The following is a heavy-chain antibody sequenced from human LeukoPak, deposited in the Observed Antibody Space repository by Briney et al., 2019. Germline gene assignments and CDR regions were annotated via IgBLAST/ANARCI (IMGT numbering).Heavy chain of an antibody. CDR1: GFTFSSYG. CDR3: AKDRSTGWYAGFDF. J-gene: IGHJ5*01. Sequence: GGSLRFSCAASGFTFSSYGMHWVREAPGKGLEWVAYISYDGIYKNYTDSVKGRFTIARDNSKTTLYLQMISLRPEDTAVYYCAKDRSTGWYAGFDFWGQGTLVTVSS. CDR2: ISYDGIYK. D-gene: IGHD6-19*01. V-gene: IGHV3-30*18.